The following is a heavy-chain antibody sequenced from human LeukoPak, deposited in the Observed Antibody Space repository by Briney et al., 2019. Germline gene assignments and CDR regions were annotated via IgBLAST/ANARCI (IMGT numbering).Heavy chain of an antibody. CDR1: GFTVSSNY. Sequence: GGSLRLSCAASGFTVSSNYMSWVRQAPGKGLEWVSVIYSGGSTYYADSVKGRFTISRDNSKNTLYLQMNSLRAEDTAVYYCARGPNRSEKYYYDSSGYYDYWGQGTLVTVSS. CDR3: ARGPNRSEKYYYDSSGYYDY. J-gene: IGHJ4*02. V-gene: IGHV3-66*01. CDR2: IYSGGST. D-gene: IGHD3-22*01.